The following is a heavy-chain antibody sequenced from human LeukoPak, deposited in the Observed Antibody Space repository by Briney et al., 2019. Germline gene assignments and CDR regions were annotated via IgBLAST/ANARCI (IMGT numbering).Heavy chain of an antibody. CDR2: IYSGDSDT. V-gene: IGHV5-51*01. CDR3: ARTYGSGSYSDLLFDY. J-gene: IGHJ4*02. Sequence: GESLKIYCKGSGYSFTSYWIGWVRHMPGKGLEWMGIIYSGDSDTRYSPSFHGMVTISADKSIRTTYLQWSSLKASDTAMYYCARTYGSGSYSDLLFDYWGQGTLVTVSS. CDR1: GYSFTSYW. D-gene: IGHD3-10*01.